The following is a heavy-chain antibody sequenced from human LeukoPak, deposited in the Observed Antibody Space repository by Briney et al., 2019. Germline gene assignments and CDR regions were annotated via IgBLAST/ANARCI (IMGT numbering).Heavy chain of an antibody. Sequence: GGSLRLSCAASGFTFNTYWMTWVRQAPGKGLEWVANINQDGSEKYYVDSVKGRFTISRDNAKNSLFLQMISLRAEDAAVYYCTRRYCSGNTCYPHFDYWGQGTLVTVSS. V-gene: IGHV3-7*01. D-gene: IGHD2-2*01. CDR3: TRRYCSGNTCYPHFDY. CDR1: GFTFNTYW. J-gene: IGHJ4*02. CDR2: INQDGSEK.